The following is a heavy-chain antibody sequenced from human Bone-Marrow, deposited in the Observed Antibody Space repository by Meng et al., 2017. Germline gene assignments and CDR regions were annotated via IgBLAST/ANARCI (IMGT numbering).Heavy chain of an antibody. J-gene: IGHJ4*02. CDR2: IIPIFCTA. CDR3: ASVGGAGRKVDY. D-gene: IGHD2-15*01. V-gene: IGHV1-69*01. CDR1: GGTSSSYA. Sequence: LMVQSGHERKNPGSSVKISCKASGGTSSSYAISLVRQAPGQGLEWMGGIIPIFCTANYAQKFQGRVTITADESTSTAYMELSSLRSEDTAVYYCASVGGAGRKVDYWGQGTLVTVSS.